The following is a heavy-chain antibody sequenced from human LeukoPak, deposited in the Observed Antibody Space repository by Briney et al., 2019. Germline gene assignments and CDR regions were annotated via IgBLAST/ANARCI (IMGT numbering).Heavy chain of an antibody. Sequence: SETLSLTCAVYGGSFSGYYWCWIRQPPGKGLEWIGEINHSGSTNYNPSLKSRVTISVDTSKNQFSLKLSSVTAADTAVYYCASSTNYYYYYGMDVWGQGTTVTVSS. CDR2: INHSGST. J-gene: IGHJ6*02. D-gene: IGHD3-3*02. CDR1: GGSFSGYY. CDR3: ASSTNYYYYYGMDV. V-gene: IGHV4-34*01.